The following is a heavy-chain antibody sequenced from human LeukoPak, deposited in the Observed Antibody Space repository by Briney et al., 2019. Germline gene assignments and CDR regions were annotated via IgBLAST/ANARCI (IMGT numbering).Heavy chain of an antibody. CDR1: GFTFSSYG. Sequence: GGSLRLSCAASGFTFSSYGMHWVRPAPGKGLEWVAFIWYDGSNKYYADSVKGRFTIPRDNSKNTLYLQMNSLRAEDTAVYYCAKHKSSGWGDAFDIWGQGTMVTVSS. J-gene: IGHJ3*02. V-gene: IGHV3-30*02. D-gene: IGHD3-16*01. CDR2: IWYDGSNK. CDR3: AKHKSSGWGDAFDI.